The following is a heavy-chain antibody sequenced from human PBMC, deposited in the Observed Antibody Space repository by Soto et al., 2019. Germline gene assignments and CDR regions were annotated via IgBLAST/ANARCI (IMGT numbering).Heavy chain of an antibody. Sequence: GESLKISCAASGFTFSSYWMSWVRQAPGKGLEWVANIKQDGSEKYYVDSVKGRFTISRDNAKNSLYLQMNSLRAEDTAVYYCARMYMTLSVDCSSTSCLYYYGMDVWGQGTTVTVSS. J-gene: IGHJ6*02. D-gene: IGHD2-2*01. CDR2: IKQDGSEK. CDR3: ARMYMTLSVDCSSTSCLYYYGMDV. CDR1: GFTFSSYW. V-gene: IGHV3-7*03.